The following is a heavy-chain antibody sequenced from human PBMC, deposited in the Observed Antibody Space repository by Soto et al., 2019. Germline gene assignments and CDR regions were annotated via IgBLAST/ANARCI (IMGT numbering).Heavy chain of an antibody. D-gene: IGHD6-13*01. CDR2: INWNSGSI. J-gene: IGHJ1*01. CDR1: GFTFDDYA. Sequence: EVQLVESGGGLVQPGRSLRLSCAASGFTFDDYAMHWVRQVPGKGLEWVSGINWNSGSIGYGDSVKGRFAISRDNAKNSLHLQMNSLSAEDTAVYYCVKDESINWYSGHFRHWGQGTLATVSS. CDR3: VKDESINWYSGHFRH. V-gene: IGHV3-9*01.